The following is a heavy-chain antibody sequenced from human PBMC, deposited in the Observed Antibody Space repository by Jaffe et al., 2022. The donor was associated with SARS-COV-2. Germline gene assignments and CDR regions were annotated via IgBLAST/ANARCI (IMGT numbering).Heavy chain of an antibody. Sequence: QLQLQESGPGLVKPSETLSLTCTVSGGSISSSSYYWGWIRQPPGKGLEWIGSIYYSGSTYYNPSLKSRVTISVDTSKNQFSLKLSSVTAADTAVYYCARHRREGGGSYFDAFDIWGQGTMVTVSS. CDR1: GGSISSSSYY. V-gene: IGHV4-39*01. J-gene: IGHJ3*02. D-gene: IGHD1-26*01. CDR3: ARHRREGGGSYFDAFDI. CDR2: IYYSGST.